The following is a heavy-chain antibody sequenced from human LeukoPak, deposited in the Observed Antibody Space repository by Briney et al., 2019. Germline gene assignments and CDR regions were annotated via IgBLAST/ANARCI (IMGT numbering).Heavy chain of an antibody. CDR3: ARDYGPIAVAGTDDWFDP. CDR1: GYTVTGYY. D-gene: IGHD6-19*01. V-gene: IGHV1-2*02. Sequence: ASVKVSCKASGYTVTGYYMHWVRQAPGQGLEWMGWVNPNSGGTKYAQKFQGRVTLTRDTSISTAYMELSRLRSDDTAVYYCARDYGPIAVAGTDDWFDPWGQGTLVIVSS. CDR2: VNPNSGGT. J-gene: IGHJ5*02.